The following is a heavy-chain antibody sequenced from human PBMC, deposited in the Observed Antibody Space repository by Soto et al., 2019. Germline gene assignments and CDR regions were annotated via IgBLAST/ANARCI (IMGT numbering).Heavy chain of an antibody. CDR1: GFTFSRYA. CDR2: ISGSGGST. Sequence: GGSLRLSCAASGFTFSRYAMSWVRQAPGKGLEWVSAISGSGGSTYYADSVKGRFTISRDNSKNTLYLQMNSLRAEDTAVYYCAKVAGSWRDYYYYYMDVWGKGTTVTVSS. CDR3: AKVAGSWRDYYYYYMDV. J-gene: IGHJ6*03. D-gene: IGHD6-13*01. V-gene: IGHV3-23*01.